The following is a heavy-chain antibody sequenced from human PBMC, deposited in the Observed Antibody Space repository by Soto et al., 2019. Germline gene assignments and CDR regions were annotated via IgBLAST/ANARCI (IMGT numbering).Heavy chain of an antibody. CDR1: GYTFTKYG. V-gene: IGHV1-18*01. J-gene: IGHJ5*02. D-gene: IGHD2-15*01. CDR3: ARVPTPNDGDSDKNNWFDP. CDR2: ISTYNGNT. Sequence: ASVKVSCKTSGYTFTKYGINWVRQAPGQGLEWMGWISTYNGNTKYAPKLQGRVTMTTDTSTNTAYMELRSLRSDDTAVYYCARVPTPNDGDSDKNNWFDPCGQGTLVAVCS.